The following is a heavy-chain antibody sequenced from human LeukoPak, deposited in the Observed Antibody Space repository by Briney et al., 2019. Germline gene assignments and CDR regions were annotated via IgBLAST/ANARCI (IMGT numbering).Heavy chain of an antibody. CDR2: TSSSGSNK. J-gene: IGHJ4*02. D-gene: IGHD2-2*01. Sequence: GGSLRLSCAASGFTFSSYDMNWVRQAPGKGLEWVAYTSSSGSNKYYEDSVKGRFTISRANTTNSLYLQMNSPRAENTAVFYFARGGIGYCSSTRWYGFDYWGEGDLVSVSS. CDR1: GFTFSSYD. V-gene: IGHV3-48*03. CDR3: ARGGIGYCSSTRWYGFDY.